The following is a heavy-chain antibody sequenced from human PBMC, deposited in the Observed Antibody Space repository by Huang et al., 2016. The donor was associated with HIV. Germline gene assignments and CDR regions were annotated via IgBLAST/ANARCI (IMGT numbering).Heavy chain of an antibody. Sequence: QVQLQQWGAGLLKPSETLSLTCAVYGGSFSGYYWHWIRQPPGKGREGIGGINHSGGTNYKASLKSRVRISVDTSKKQFSLKLKSVTAADTAVYYCARGPAPDYWGQGTLVTVSS. J-gene: IGHJ4*02. V-gene: IGHV4-34*02. CDR3: ARGPAPDY. CDR1: GGSFSGYY. CDR2: INHSGGT. D-gene: IGHD6-25*01.